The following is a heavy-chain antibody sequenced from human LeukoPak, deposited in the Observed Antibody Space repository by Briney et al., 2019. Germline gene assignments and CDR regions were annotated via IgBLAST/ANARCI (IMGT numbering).Heavy chain of an antibody. CDR2: IYYSGSA. D-gene: IGHD1-14*01. CDR1: GGSISSGGYS. CDR3: ARGTRVSRGDFFDP. Sequence: SGTLSLTCTVSGGSISSGGYSWSWIRQHPGKGLEWIGYIYYSGSAYYNPSLQSRITISLDTSKNQFSLKLSSVTAADTAVYYCARGTRVSRGDFFDPWGQGTLVTVSS. V-gene: IGHV4-31*03. J-gene: IGHJ5*02.